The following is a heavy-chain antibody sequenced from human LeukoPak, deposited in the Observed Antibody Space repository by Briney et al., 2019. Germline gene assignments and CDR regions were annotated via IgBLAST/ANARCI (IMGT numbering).Heavy chain of an antibody. D-gene: IGHD3-10*01. CDR1: GFTFSSYG. CDR2: ISYDGSNK. V-gene: IGHV3-30*03. J-gene: IGHJ4*02. CDR3: AQWFGNHLDY. Sequence: GGSLRLSCAASGFTFSSYGMHWVRQAPGKGLEGVAVISYDGSNKYYADSVKGRFTISRDNSKKTLYLQMNSLRAEDTAVYYCAQWFGNHLDYWGQGTLVTVSS.